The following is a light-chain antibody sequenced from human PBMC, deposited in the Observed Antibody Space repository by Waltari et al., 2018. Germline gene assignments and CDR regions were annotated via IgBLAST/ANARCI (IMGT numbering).Light chain of an antibody. V-gene: IGLV4-69*01. CDR3: QTWGTGIWV. Sequence: QQPEKGPGYLMKVNSDGSHSKGDVIPGRFSGTSSGAERYIAIASLQSDDEADYYCQTWGTGIWVFGGGTRLTVL. CDR2: VNSDGSH. J-gene: IGLJ3*02.